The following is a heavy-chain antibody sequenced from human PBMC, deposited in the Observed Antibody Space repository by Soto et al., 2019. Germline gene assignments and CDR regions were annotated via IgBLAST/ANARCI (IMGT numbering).Heavy chain of an antibody. CDR1: GFTFSSYS. J-gene: IGHJ6*02. CDR3: ARDRVRGALPQYGMDV. V-gene: IGHV3-21*01. Sequence: GGSLRLSCAASGFTFSSYSMNWARQAPGEGLEWVSSIRGVDNNKYYAASVKGRFTISRDKAKNSLFLHLSGLTADDTAVYYCARDRVRGALPQYGMDVWGQGTPVTVYS. D-gene: IGHD3-10*01. CDR2: IRGVDNNK.